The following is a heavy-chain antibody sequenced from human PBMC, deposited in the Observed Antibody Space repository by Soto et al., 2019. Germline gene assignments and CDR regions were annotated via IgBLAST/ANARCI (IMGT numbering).Heavy chain of an antibody. D-gene: IGHD1-7*01. V-gene: IGHV4-34*01. Sequence: QVQLQQWGAGLLKPSETLSLTCAVYGGSFSGYYWSWIRQPPGKGLEWMGQINHSGSTNYNPSLKGRDTISVDTSKNQFSLKLSSVTAADTAVYYCASQGGWNYGQFDYWGQGTLVTVSS. CDR2: INHSGST. CDR1: GGSFSGYY. J-gene: IGHJ4*02. CDR3: ASQGGWNYGQFDY.